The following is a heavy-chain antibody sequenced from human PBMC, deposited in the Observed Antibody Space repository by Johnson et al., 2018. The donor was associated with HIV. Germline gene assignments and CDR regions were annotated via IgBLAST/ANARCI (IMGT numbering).Heavy chain of an antibody. V-gene: IGHV3-66*01. CDR2: IYSGGST. Sequence: EKLVESGGGLVQPGGSLRLSCAASGFTVSSNYMSWVRQAPGKGLEWVSVIYSGGSTYYAASVKGRFTISRDNSKNTLYLQMNSLRAEDTAVYYCARAPRPDAFDIWGQGTMVTVSS. CDR1: GFTVSSNY. J-gene: IGHJ3*02. CDR3: ARAPRPDAFDI.